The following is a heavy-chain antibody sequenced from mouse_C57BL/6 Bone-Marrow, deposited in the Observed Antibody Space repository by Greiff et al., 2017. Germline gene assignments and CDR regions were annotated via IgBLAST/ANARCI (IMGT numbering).Heavy chain of an antibody. CDR2: IYPGDGDT. Sequence: VQLQQSGAELVKPGASVKISCKASGYAFSSYWMNWVKQRPGKGLEWIGQIYPGDGDTNYNGKFKGKATLTADNSSSTAYMQLSSLTSEDSAVYFCARYRGPMITTEVYFDYWGQGTTLTVSS. CDR1: GYAFSSYW. V-gene: IGHV1-80*01. D-gene: IGHD2-4*01. J-gene: IGHJ2*01. CDR3: ARYRGPMITTEVYFDY.